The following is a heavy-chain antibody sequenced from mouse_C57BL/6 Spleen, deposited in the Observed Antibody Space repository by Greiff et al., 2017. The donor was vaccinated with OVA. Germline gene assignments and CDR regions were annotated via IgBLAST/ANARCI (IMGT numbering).Heavy chain of an antibody. V-gene: IGHV1-82*01. D-gene: IGHD2-4*01. CDR3: ARPDDYLYYEDC. J-gene: IGHJ2*01. Sequence: VQLQQSGPELVKPGASVKISCKASGYAFSSSWMNWVKQRPGKGLEWIGRIYPGDGDTNYNGKFKGKATLTADKSSSTAYMQLSSLTSEDSAVYFCARPDDYLYYEDCGGEGTPPTVSA. CDR2: IYPGDGDT. CDR1: GYAFSSSW.